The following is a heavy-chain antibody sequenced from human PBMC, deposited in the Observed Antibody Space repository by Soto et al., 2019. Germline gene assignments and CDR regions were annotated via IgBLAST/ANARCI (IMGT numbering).Heavy chain of an antibody. CDR1: GGTFSSYA. Sequence: QVQLVQSGAEVKKPGSSVKVSCKASGGTFSSYAISWVRQAPGQGLEWMGGLIPMFNRPHSARKFQGRVTITADESSSTAYMDLSSLRSEHTAVYYCARGQFHHVSNYYYALDVWGQGTTVPVSS. CDR3: ARGQFHHVSNYYYALDV. CDR2: LIPMFNRP. V-gene: IGHV1-69*01. J-gene: IGHJ6*02.